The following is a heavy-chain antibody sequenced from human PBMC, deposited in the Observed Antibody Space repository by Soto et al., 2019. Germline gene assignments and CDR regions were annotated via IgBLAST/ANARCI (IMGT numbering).Heavy chain of an antibody. CDR2: ISAYNGNT. CDR1: GYTFTSYG. V-gene: IGHV1-18*01. J-gene: IGHJ2*01. Sequence: ASVKVSCKASGYTFTSYGISWVRQAPGQGLEWMGWISAYNGNTNYAQKLQGRVTMTTDTSTSTAYMELRSLRSDDTAVYYCARVSPYYYGSGSSGHFDLWGRGTLVTVSS. CDR3: ARVSPYYYGSGSSGHFDL. D-gene: IGHD3-10*01.